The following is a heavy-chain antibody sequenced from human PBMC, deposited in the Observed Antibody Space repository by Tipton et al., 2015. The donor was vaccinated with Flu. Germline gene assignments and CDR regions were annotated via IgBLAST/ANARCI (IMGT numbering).Heavy chain of an antibody. Sequence: TLSLTCTVSGGSISSSSYYWGWIRQPPGKGLEWIGSIYYSGSTYYNPSLKSRVTISVDTSKNQFSLKLRSVTAADTAVYYCARAGGYGYDYWGQGTLVTVSS. CDR3: ARAGGYGYDY. V-gene: IGHV4-39*07. CDR1: GGSISSSSYY. CDR2: IYYSGST. D-gene: IGHD5-12*01. J-gene: IGHJ4*02.